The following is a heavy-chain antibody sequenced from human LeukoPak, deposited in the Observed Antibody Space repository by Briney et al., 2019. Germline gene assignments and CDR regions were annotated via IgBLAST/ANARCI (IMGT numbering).Heavy chain of an antibody. D-gene: IGHD1-26*01. Sequence: SETLSLTCTVSGGSVSSGRYYWTWIRQPPGKGLEWIGYIYDSGSTNYNPSLKSRVTISIDTSKNQFSLKLNSVTAADTAVYYCAEGILVGATGYSFDYWGQGTLVTVSA. CDR2: IYDSGST. J-gene: IGHJ4*02. CDR3: AEGILVGATGYSFDY. CDR1: GGSVSSGRYY. V-gene: IGHV4-61*01.